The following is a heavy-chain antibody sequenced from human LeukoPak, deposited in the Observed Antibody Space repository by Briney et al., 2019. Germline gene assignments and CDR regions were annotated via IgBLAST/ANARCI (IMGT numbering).Heavy chain of an antibody. V-gene: IGHV3-48*03. D-gene: IGHD3-22*01. CDR2: ISSSGSTI. CDR1: GFTFSSYE. J-gene: IGHJ4*02. CDR3: ARRPYYDSSGALGNAGL. Sequence: RPGGSLRLSCAASGFTFSSYEMNWVRQAPGKGLEWVSYISSSGSTIYYADSVKGRFTISRDNAKNSLYLQMNSLRAEDTAVYYCARRPYYDSSGALGNAGLWGQGTLVTVSS.